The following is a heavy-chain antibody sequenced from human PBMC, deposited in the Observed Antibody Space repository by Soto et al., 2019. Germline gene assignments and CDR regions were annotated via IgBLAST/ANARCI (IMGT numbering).Heavy chain of an antibody. CDR1: GYTFTSYG. CDR3: AGELGSTIDL. CDR2: ISAYNGNT. V-gene: IGHV1-18*01. Sequence: QVQLVQSGAEVKKPGASVKVSCKASGYTFTSYGISWVRQVPGQGLEWMGWISAYNGNTNYAQKLQGRVTMTTDKSTSTDDMERRSVNSDDTTGYHCAGELGSTIDLWGQGTLVTVSS. D-gene: IGHD2-15*01. J-gene: IGHJ5*02.